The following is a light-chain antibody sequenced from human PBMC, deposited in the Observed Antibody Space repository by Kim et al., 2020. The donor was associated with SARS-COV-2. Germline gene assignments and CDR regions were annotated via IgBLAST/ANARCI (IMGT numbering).Light chain of an antibody. V-gene: IGLV2-14*01. CDR2: DVS. J-gene: IGLJ2*01. CDR1: SSDIGAYNY. CDR3: SSYTISSPLR. Sequence: QSALTQPASVSGSPGQSITISCIGTSSDIGAYNYVSWYQQHPGKAPKLMIYDVSNWPSGVSNRFSGSKSGNTASLTISGLQAEDEADYYCSSYTISSPLRFGGGTQLTVL.